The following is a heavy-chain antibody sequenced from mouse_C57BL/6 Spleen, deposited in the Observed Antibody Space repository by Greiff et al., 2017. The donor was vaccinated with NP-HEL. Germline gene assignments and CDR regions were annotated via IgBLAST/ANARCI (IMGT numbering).Heavy chain of an antibody. CDR2: IDPETGGT. CDR1: GYTFTDYE. CDR3: TSPGGSSYFDY. D-gene: IGHD1-1*01. J-gene: IGHJ2*01. Sequence: SGAELVRPGASVTLSCKASGYTFTDYEMHWVKQTPVHGLEWIGAIDPETGGTAYNQKFKGKAILTADKSSSTAYMELRSLTSEDSAVYYCTSPGGSSYFDYWGQGTTLTVSS. V-gene: IGHV1-15*01.